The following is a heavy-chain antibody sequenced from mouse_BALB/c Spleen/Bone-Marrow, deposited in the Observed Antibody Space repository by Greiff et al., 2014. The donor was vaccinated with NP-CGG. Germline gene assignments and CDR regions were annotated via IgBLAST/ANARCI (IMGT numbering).Heavy chain of an antibody. Sequence: EVMLVESGGGLVKPGGSLKLSYAASGFTFSSYVMSWVRQSPEKRLEWVAEISSGGRYTYYPDTVTGRFTISRDNAKNTLYLEMSSLRSEDTAMYYCTRDQFITTATRAMDYWGQGTSVTVSS. CDR2: ISSGGRYT. CDR1: GFTFSSYV. V-gene: IGHV5-9-4*01. J-gene: IGHJ4*01. D-gene: IGHD1-2*01. CDR3: TRDQFITTATRAMDY.